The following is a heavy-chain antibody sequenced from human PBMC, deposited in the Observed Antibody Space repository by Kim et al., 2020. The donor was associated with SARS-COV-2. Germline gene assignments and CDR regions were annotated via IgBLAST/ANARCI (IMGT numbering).Heavy chain of an antibody. V-gene: IGHV3-33*01. CDR3: AREEYSSGRYMDI. CDR2: IWYDGSNK. Sequence: GGSLRLSCAASGFTLSRYGMHWVRQAPGKGLEWVAVIWYDGSNKYYGDSVKGRFTISRDNSRNSLYLQMNGLRAEDTAVYYCAREEYSSGRYMDIWGQGTLVTVSS. J-gene: IGHJ4*02. D-gene: IGHD5-18*01. CDR1: GFTLSRYG.